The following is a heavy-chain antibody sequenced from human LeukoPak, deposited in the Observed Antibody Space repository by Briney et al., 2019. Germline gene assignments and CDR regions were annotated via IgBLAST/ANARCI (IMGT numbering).Heavy chain of an antibody. Sequence: GGSLRLSCAASGFTFDDYAMHWVRQAPGKGLEWVSLIYSGGSTYYADSVKGRFTISRDNSKNTLYLQMNSLRVEDTAVYYCAKGGGYPDYWGQGTLVTVSS. J-gene: IGHJ4*02. CDR1: GFTFDDYA. V-gene: IGHV3-66*01. D-gene: IGHD1-1*01. CDR3: AKGGGYPDY. CDR2: IYSGGST.